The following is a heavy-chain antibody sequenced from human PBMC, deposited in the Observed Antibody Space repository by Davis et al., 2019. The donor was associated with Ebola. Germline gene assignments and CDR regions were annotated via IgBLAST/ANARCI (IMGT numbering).Heavy chain of an antibody. CDR2: IIPIFGTA. V-gene: IGHV1-69*13. CDR3: ARGEGYSSGWFRPGMDV. J-gene: IGHJ6*04. CDR1: GGTFSSYA. Sequence: SVKVSCKASGGTFSSYAISWVRQAPGQGLEWMGGIIPIFGTANYAQKFQGRVTITADEYTSTAYMALSSLRSEDTAVYYCARGEGYSSGWFRPGMDVWGKGTTVTVSS. D-gene: IGHD6-19*01.